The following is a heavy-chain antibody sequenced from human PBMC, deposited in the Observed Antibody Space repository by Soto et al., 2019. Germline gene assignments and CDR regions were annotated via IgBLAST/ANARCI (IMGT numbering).Heavy chain of an antibody. D-gene: IGHD2-8*02. CDR3: ARDKITGLFDY. J-gene: IGHJ4*02. V-gene: IGHV4-4*02. CDR2: INHSGST. CDR1: GGSISRTNW. Sequence: PSETLSLTCYVSGGSISRTNWWTWVRQPPGKGLEWIGEINHSGSTNYNPSLKSRVTISVDTSKNRFSLKLTSVTAADTAVYYCARDKITGLFDYWGQGTLVTVSS.